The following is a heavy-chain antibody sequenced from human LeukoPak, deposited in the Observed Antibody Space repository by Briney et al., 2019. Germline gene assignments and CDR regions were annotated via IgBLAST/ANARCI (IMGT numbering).Heavy chain of an antibody. V-gene: IGHV4-59*12. CDR2: IYYTGST. CDR3: ARVGYSYGYWFDP. J-gene: IGHJ5*02. Sequence: SETLSLTCTVSGRSISSYYWSWIRQPAGKGLEWIGYIYYTGSTNYNPSLKSRVTISVDTSKNQFSLKLSSVTATDTAVYYCARVGYSYGYWFDPWGQGTLVTVSS. CDR1: GRSISSYY. D-gene: IGHD5-18*01.